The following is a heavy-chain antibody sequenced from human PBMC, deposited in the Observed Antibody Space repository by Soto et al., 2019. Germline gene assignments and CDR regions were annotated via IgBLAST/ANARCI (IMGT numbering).Heavy chain of an antibody. J-gene: IGHJ4*02. CDR1: GFPFSTYS. V-gene: IGHV3-21*01. D-gene: IGHD1-26*01. CDR2: ISSSSSYM. Sequence: GGSLRLSCAASGFPFSTYSMSWVRQAPGKGLEWVSSISSSSSYMYYADSVKGRFTISRDNAKNSLYLQMNSLRAEDTAVYYCARWGRSYNFDYWGQGTLVTVSS. CDR3: ARWGRSYNFDY.